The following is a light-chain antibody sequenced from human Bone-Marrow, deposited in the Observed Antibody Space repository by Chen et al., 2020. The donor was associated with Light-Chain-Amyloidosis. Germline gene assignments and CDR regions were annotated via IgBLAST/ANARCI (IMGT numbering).Light chain of an antibody. CDR1: SGSIATNY. CDR2: EDD. Sequence: NFMLTQPHSVSESPGKTVIISCTRSSGSIATNYVQWYQQRPGSSPTTVIYEDDQRPSWVPDRFSGSIDRSSNSASLTISGLKTEDEADYCCQSYQGSSQGVFGGGTKLTVL. V-gene: IGLV6-57*01. J-gene: IGLJ3*02. CDR3: QSYQGSSQGV.